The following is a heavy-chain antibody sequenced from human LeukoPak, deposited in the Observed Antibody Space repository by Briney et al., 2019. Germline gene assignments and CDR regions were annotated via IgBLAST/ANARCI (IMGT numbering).Heavy chain of an antibody. J-gene: IGHJ5*02. CDR3: ARDGDYLRSDWFDP. D-gene: IGHD4-17*01. Sequence: ASVKVSCKASGYTFTSYDINWVRQATGQGLEWMGWMNPNSGDTGYPQKFQGRVTMTRDTSITTAYMELSSLRSEDTAVYYCARDGDYLRSDWFDPWGQGTLVTVSS. CDR2: MNPNSGDT. V-gene: IGHV1-8*01. CDR1: GYTFTSYD.